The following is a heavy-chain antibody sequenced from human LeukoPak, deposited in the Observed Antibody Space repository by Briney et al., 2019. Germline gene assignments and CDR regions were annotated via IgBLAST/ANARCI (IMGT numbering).Heavy chain of an antibody. J-gene: IGHJ4*02. V-gene: IGHV4-34*01. CDR1: GGSFSGYY. D-gene: IGHD2-2*01. CDR3: ARGRGCSSTSCHFDY. CDR2: INHSGST. Sequence: PSETLSLTCAVYGGSFSGYYWSWIRQPPGKGLEWIGEINHSGSTNYNPSLKSRVTISVDTSKNQFSLKLSSVTAADTAVYYCARGRGCSSTSCHFDYRGQGTLVTVSS.